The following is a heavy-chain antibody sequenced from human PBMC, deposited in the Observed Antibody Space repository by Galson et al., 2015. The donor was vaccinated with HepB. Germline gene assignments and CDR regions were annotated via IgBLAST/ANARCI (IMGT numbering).Heavy chain of an antibody. V-gene: IGHV3-48*02. CDR1: GFTFSSYS. CDR3: VREHFGSGSYNGH. CDR2: ISSSSSTI. Sequence: SLRLSCAASGFTFSSYSMNWVRQAPGKGLEWVSYISSSSSTIYYADSVKGRFTISRDNAKNSLYLQMNSLRDEDTAVYYCVREHFGSGSYNGHWGQGTLVTVSS. J-gene: IGHJ4*02. D-gene: IGHD3-10*01.